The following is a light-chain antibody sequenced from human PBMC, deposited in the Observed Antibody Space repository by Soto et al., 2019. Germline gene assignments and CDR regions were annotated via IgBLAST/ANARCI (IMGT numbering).Light chain of an antibody. V-gene: IGLV2-8*01. J-gene: IGLJ2*01. Sequence: QLVLTQPPSASGSPGQSVTISCIGTSSDVGGYNYVSWYQQHPGKAPKLMISEVSKRPSGVPDRFSGSKSGNTASLTVSGLQAEDEADYYCSSFAGNNNLVFGGGTKLTVL. CDR1: SSDVGGYNY. CDR2: EVS. CDR3: SSFAGNNNLV.